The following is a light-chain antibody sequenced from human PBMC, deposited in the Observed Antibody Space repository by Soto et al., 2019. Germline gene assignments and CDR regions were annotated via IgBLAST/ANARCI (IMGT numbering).Light chain of an antibody. V-gene: IGKV3-15*01. Sequence: EVVMTQSPATMAVSLWEGATLSCRASQSVSSNLAWYQQKPGQAPRLLIYGASTRATGIPARFSGSGSGTEFTLTISSLQSEDFAVYYCQQYNNWPRTFGHGTKVDIK. CDR3: QQYNNWPRT. CDR2: GAS. J-gene: IGKJ1*01. CDR1: QSVSSN.